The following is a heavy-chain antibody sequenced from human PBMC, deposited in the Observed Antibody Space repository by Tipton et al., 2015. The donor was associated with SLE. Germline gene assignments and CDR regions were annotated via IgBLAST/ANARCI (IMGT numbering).Heavy chain of an antibody. CDR1: GGSISSYY. J-gene: IGHJ5*02. Sequence: TLSLTCTVSGGSISSYYWSWIRQSPGKGLEWIGYIHNSGSTNYNPSLQSRVTMSVDTSKKQFSLKLRYVTAADTAIYYCASGAYGSENSYLGGWFDPWGQGTLVTVSS. D-gene: IGHD3-10*01. CDR2: IHNSGST. CDR3: ASGAYGSENSYLGGWFDP. V-gene: IGHV4-4*08.